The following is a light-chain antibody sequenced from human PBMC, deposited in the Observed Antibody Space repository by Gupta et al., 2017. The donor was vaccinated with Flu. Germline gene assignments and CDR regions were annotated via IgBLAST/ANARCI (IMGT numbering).Light chain of an antibody. V-gene: IGLV1-47*01. CDR2: RNN. CDR1: SYNIGSNY. J-gene: IGLJ3*02. CDR3: AAWDDSLSGRWV. Sequence: QSVLTQPPPASGPPGQRVTIPCSGRSYNIGSNYVYWYQQLQETAPKLLLYRNNQRPSGVPARFSGSKSGTAASLAISGLRSEDEADDYCAAWDDSLSGRWVFGGGTKLTVL.